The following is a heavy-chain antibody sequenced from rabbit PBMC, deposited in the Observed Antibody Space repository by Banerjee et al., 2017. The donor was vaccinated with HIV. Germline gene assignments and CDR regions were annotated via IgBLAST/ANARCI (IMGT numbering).Heavy chain of an antibody. CDR1: GFSFSYGYV. V-gene: IGHV1S40*01. CDR3: ASNVVVPALNL. D-gene: IGHD4-1*01. Sequence: QSLEESGGDLVKPGASLTLTCTASGFSFSYGYVMCWVRQAPGKGLEWIACINTISGDTVYATWAKGRFTISKASWTTVTLQMTSLTAADTASYFCASNVVVPALNLWGPGTLVTVS. CDR2: INTISGDT. J-gene: IGHJ4*01.